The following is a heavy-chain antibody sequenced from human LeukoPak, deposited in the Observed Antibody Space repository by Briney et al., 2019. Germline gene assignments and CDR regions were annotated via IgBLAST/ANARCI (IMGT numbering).Heavy chain of an antibody. CDR1: GFTFSNYS. Sequence: GGSLRLSCAASGFTFSNYSMNWVRQAPGKGLEWVSYISSRSRTIYYADSVKGRFTISRDNSKNTLYLQMNSLRAEDTAVYYCARDSYYYGSGSWTPKPFDYWGQGTLVTVSS. J-gene: IGHJ4*02. V-gene: IGHV3-48*01. CDR2: ISSRSRTI. CDR3: ARDSYYYGSGSWTPKPFDY. D-gene: IGHD3-10*01.